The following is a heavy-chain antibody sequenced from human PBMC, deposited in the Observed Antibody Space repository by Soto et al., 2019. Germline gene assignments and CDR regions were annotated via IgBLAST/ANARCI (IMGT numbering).Heavy chain of an antibody. CDR1: GFTFSSYG. D-gene: IGHD1-26*01. V-gene: IGHV3-33*01. J-gene: IGHJ6*02. Sequence: PGGSLRLSCAASGFTFSSYGMHWVRQAPGKGMEWVAVIWYDGSNKYYADSVKGRFTISRDNSKNTLYLQMNNLRPEDTAVYYCVRDSISGSYYFYYYGMDVWGLGTTVTVSS. CDR3: VRDSISGSYYFYYYGMDV. CDR2: IWYDGSNK.